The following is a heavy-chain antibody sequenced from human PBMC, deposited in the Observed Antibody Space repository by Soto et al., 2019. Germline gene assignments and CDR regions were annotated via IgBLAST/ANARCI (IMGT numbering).Heavy chain of an antibody. Sequence: EVQLVESGGGLVKPGGSLRLSCAASGFTFSSYSMNWVRQAPGKGLEWVSSISSSSSYIYYADSVKGRFTISRDNAKNSLYLQMNSLRAEETAVYYCARDLIAVAGTFDYWGQGTLVTVSS. CDR1: GFTFSSYS. CDR3: ARDLIAVAGTFDY. V-gene: IGHV3-21*01. CDR2: ISSSSSYI. D-gene: IGHD6-19*01. J-gene: IGHJ4*02.